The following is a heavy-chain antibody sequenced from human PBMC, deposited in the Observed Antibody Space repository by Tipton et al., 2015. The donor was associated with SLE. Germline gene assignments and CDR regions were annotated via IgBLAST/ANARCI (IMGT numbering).Heavy chain of an antibody. CDR3: ARGGSASDY. V-gene: IGHV4-61*05. CDR2: IYYSGST. J-gene: IGHJ4*02. D-gene: IGHD6-19*01. CDR1: GGSISSSRYY. Sequence: TLSLTCTVSGGSISSSRYYWGWIRQPPGKGLEWIGYIYYSGSTNYNPSLKSRVTISVDTSKNQFSLKLSSVTAADTAVYYCARGGSASDYWGQGTLVTVSS.